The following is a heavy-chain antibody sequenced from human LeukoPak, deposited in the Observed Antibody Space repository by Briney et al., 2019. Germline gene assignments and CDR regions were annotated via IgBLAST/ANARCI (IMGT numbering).Heavy chain of an antibody. D-gene: IGHD3-3*01. CDR3: ARAGITIFGVGPFDY. CDR1: GYTFTSYG. CDR2: ISAYNGNT. J-gene: IGHJ4*02. V-gene: IGHV1-18*01. Sequence: GASVKVSCKASGYTFTSYGISWVRQAPGQGLEWMGWISAYNGNTNYAQKLQGRVTMTTDTSTSTAYMELRSLRSDDTAVYYCARAGITIFGVGPFDYWGQGTLVTVSS.